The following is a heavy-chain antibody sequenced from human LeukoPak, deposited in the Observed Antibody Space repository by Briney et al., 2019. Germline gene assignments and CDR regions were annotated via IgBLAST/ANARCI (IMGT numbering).Heavy chain of an antibody. J-gene: IGHJ4*02. D-gene: IGHD3-22*01. CDR3: ARQTPNQFYYDSSGYPDY. V-gene: IGHV4-34*01. Sequence: SETLSLTCAVYGGSFSGYYWSWIRQPPGKGLEWIGEINHSGSTNYNPSLKSRVTISVDTSKNQFSLKLSSVTAADTAVYYCARQTPNQFYYDSSGYPDYWGQGTLVTVSS. CDR1: GGSFSGYY. CDR2: INHSGST.